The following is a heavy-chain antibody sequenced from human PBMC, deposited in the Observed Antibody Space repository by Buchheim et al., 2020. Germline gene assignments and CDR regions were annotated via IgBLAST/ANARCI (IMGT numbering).Heavy chain of an antibody. CDR1: GFTFNNYA. CDR2: VSGPGSGT. J-gene: IGHJ4*02. V-gene: IGHV3-23*01. CDR3: AKGLGPHCYSGTCYSRVLDS. Sequence: EVQLLESGGGLLPPGGSLRLSCSASGFTFNNYAMSWVRQASGKGLEWVSVVSGPGSGTDYADSVKGRFTISRDNSKNTLYLQMNDLRVEDSAIYYCAKGLGPHCYSGTCYSRVLDSWGQGAL. D-gene: IGHD2-15*01.